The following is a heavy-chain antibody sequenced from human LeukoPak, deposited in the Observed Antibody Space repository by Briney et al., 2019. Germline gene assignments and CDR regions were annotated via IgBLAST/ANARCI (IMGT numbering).Heavy chain of an antibody. CDR2: MNPNSGNT. Sequence: ASVKVSCKAPGYTLTSYDINWVRQATGQGLEWMGWMNPNSGNTGYAQKFQGRVTMTRNTSISTAYMELSSLRSEDTSVYYCARGFRVRPALLRYFACHHGYWSAPWAQEPRVPFSS. CDR3: ARGFRVRPALLRYFACHHGYWSAP. CDR1: GYTLTSYD. V-gene: IGHV1-8*01. D-gene: IGHD3-9*01. J-gene: IGHJ5*02.